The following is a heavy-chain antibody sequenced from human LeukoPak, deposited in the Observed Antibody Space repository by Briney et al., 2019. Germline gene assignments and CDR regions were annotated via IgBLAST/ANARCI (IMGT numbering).Heavy chain of an antibody. CDR2: ILAGDSYT. Sequence: GESLKTSCKASRATFTNYYIAWVRQLPGKGLGLAGIILAGDSYTKYGPSFQGQVTISVDKSITTAYLQWCSLKTSDTAMYFCARLRAISGTIIYSYYMDVWGKGTTVTVSS. CDR3: ARLRAISGTIIYSYYMDV. D-gene: IGHD1-7*01. CDR1: RATFTNYY. J-gene: IGHJ6*03. V-gene: IGHV5-51*01.